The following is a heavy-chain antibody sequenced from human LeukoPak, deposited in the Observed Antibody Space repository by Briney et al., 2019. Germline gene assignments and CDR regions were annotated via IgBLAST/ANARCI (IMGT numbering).Heavy chain of an antibody. V-gene: IGHV4-4*07. CDR3: AREGGDPRWLDP. Sequence: SETLSLTCTVSGGSISTFYWTWIRQPAGKALEWIGGINNSGSTNYNPSLRSRVSMSVDRSKNQVSVTLSSVTAADTAVYFCAREGGDPRWLDPWGQGTLVTVSS. J-gene: IGHJ5*02. CDR1: GGSISTFY. CDR2: INNSGST. D-gene: IGHD6-25*01.